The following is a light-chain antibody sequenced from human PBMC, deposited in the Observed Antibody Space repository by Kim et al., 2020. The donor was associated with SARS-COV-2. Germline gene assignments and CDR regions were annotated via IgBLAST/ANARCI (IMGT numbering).Light chain of an antibody. J-gene: IGLJ2*01. V-gene: IGLV3-19*01. CDR2: DKN. Sequence: SSELPQDPAVSVALGQTVTITCRGDSLKTSYAGWSQQKAGKAPILVIYDKNSRPSGVPDRFSGSSSGNTASLTITGAQAEDEADYYCNSRDTTGHHVVFGGGTKVTVL. CDR3: NSRDTTGHHVV. CDR1: SLKTSY.